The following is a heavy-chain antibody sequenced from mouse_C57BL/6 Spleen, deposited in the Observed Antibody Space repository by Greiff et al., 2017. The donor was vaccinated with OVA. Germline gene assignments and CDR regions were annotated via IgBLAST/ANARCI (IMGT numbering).Heavy chain of an antibody. Sequence: EVKLMESGGGLVQPGGSLSLSCAASGFTFTDYYMSWVRQPPGKALEWLGFIRNKANGYTTEYSASVKGRFTISRDNSQSILYLQMNALRAEDSATYYCARSLGHFDYWGQGTTLTVSS. D-gene: IGHD4-1*01. J-gene: IGHJ2*01. CDR1: GFTFTDYY. CDR3: ARSLGHFDY. CDR2: IRNKANGYTT. V-gene: IGHV7-3*01.